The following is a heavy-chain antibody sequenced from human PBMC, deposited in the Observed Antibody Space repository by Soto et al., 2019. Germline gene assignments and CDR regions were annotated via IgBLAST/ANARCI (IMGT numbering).Heavy chain of an antibody. Sequence: EVQLLESGGGLVQPGGSLRLSCATSGLSFSLYSMGWVRQAPGQGLEWVSAISGSGRNIHYADSVKGRFTISRDNSKNTLSLQMTSLRAEDTALYYCAKDDRTASRIDYWGQGTLVTVSS. CDR2: ISGSGRNI. CDR1: GLSFSLYS. V-gene: IGHV3-23*01. J-gene: IGHJ4*02. CDR3: AKDDRTASRIDY. D-gene: IGHD2-21*02.